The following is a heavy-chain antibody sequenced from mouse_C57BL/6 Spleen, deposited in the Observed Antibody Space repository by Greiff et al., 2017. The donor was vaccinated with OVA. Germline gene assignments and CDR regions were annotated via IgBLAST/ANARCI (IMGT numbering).Heavy chain of an antibody. D-gene: IGHD1-1*01. CDR2: INHGSGGT. J-gene: IGHJ3*01. Sequence: QVQLQQSGAELVRPGTSVKVSCKASGYAFTNYLIEWVKQRPGQGLEWIGVINHGSGGTNYNEKFKGKATLTADKSSSTAYMQLSSLTSEDSAVYFCARLEITTGFAYWGQGTLVTVSA. V-gene: IGHV1-54*01. CDR1: GYAFTNYL. CDR3: ARLEITTGFAY.